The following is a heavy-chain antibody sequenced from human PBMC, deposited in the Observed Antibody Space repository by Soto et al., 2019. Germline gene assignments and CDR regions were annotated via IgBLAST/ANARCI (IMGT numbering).Heavy chain of an antibody. D-gene: IGHD3-10*01. J-gene: IGHJ4*02. CDR3: ALDFLYFGSGSYYSGSFDY. V-gene: IGHV3-23*01. CDR2: TSGSGGST. CDR1: GFTVRNYG. Sequence: GGARRLSSAASGFTVRNYGMTWVRQAPGKGLDWVSVTSGSGGSTYYAHSVKGPFTISRDNSKNTLYLQMNSLRVEDTAVYYCALDFLYFGSGSYYSGSFDYPAQRTPVTVSS.